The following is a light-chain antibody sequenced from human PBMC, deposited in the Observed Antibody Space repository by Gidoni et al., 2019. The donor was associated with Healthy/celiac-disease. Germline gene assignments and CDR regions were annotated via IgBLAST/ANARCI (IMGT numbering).Light chain of an antibody. J-gene: IGLJ1*01. V-gene: IGLV2-8*01. CDR1: SSDVGGYNY. CDR3: SSYAGSNNPYV. CDR2: EVS. Sequence: QSALTQPPSPSGSPGQSVTISCTGTSSDVGGYNYVSWYQQHPGKAPKLMIYEVSKRPSGVPDRFSGSKSGNTASLTVSGLQAEDEADYYCSSYAGSNNPYVFGTGTKVTVL.